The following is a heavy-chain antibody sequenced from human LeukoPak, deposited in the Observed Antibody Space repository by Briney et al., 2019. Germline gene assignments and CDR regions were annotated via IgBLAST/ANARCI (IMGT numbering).Heavy chain of an antibody. D-gene: IGHD6-19*01. V-gene: IGHV3-23*01. CDR3: AKDSGIAVAGSDAFDI. CDR1: GFTVSSNY. CDR2: ISGSGGST. Sequence: QPGGSLRLSCAASGFTVSSNYMSWVRQAPGKGLEWVSAISGSGGSTYYADSVKGRFTISRDNSKNTLYLQMNSLRAEDTAVYYCAKDSGIAVAGSDAFDIWGQGTMVTVSS. J-gene: IGHJ3*02.